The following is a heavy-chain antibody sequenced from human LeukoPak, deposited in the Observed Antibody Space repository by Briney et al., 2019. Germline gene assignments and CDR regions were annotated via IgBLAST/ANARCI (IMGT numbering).Heavy chain of an antibody. V-gene: IGHV1-69*02. CDR2: IIPIRGIA. Sequence: SVKVSCKASGGTFSSYTISWVRQAPGQGLEWMGRIIPIRGIANYAQKLQGRVTITADTSTSTAYMELSSLRSEDTAVYYCARGLSRTASKPYCSGSYRGYYYMDVWGKGTTVTVSS. CDR3: ARGLSRTASKPYCSGSYRGYYYMDV. CDR1: GGTFSSYT. D-gene: IGHD3-10*01. J-gene: IGHJ6*03.